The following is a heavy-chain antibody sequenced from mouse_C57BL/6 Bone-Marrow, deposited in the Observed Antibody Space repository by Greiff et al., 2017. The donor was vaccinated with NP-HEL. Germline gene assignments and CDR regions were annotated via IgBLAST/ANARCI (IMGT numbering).Heavy chain of an antibody. D-gene: IGHD1-1*01. Sequence: EVKLEESGGGLVKPGGSLKLSCAASGFTFSSYAMSWVRQTPEKRLEWVATISDGGSYTYYPDNVKGRFTISRDNAKNNLYLQMSHLKSEDTAMYYCARADYYGSRYIPDWFAYWGQGTLVTVSA. V-gene: IGHV5-4*03. CDR1: GFTFSSYA. J-gene: IGHJ3*01. CDR2: ISDGGSYT. CDR3: ARADYYGSRYIPDWFAY.